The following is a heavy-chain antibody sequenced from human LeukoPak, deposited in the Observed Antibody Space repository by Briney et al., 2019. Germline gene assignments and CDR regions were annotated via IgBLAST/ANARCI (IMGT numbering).Heavy chain of an antibody. V-gene: IGHV3-7*01. CDR1: GFTFRNYW. CDR3: ARDGTYEIGGAYYDWFDP. CDR2: INEDGGEK. Sequence: GGSLRLSCAASGFTFRNYWMSWVRQAPGKGLEWVANINEDGGEKNYADSVKGRFTISRDNAKNLLYLHMNSLRVEDTAVYYCARDGTYEIGGAYYDWFDPWGQGTLVTVSS. D-gene: IGHD2-21*02. J-gene: IGHJ5*02.